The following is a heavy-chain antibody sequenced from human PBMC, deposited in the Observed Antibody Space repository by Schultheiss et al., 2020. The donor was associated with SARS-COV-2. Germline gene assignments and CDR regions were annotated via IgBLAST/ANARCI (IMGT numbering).Heavy chain of an antibody. V-gene: IGHV4-61*08. D-gene: IGHD3-22*01. CDR2: INHSGST. J-gene: IGHJ6*02. CDR1: GGSISSGGYY. Sequence: SETLSLTCTVSGGSISSGGYYWSWIRQHPGKGLEWIGEINHSGSTNYNPSLKSRVTMSVDTSKNQFSLKLTSVTAADTAVYYCARDLGSSGYYYVQYGMDVWGQGTTVTVSS. CDR3: ARDLGSSGYYYVQYGMDV.